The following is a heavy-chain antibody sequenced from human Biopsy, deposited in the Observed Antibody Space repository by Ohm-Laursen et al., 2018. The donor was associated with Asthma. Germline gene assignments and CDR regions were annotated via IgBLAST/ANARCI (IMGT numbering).Heavy chain of an antibody. CDR1: GGTFSSYA. CDR2: IIPIFGKA. Sequence: SVKISCKASGGTFSSYAISWVRQAPGQGLEWMGGIIPIFGKANYAQKFQGRVTITADESTSTAYMELSSLKSGDPAVYYCLRDPHNSYLASLRTKFNYYYYGMDVWGQGTTVTVSS. V-gene: IGHV1-69*13. D-gene: IGHD1-7*01. CDR3: LRDPHNSYLASLRTKFNYYYYGMDV. J-gene: IGHJ6*02.